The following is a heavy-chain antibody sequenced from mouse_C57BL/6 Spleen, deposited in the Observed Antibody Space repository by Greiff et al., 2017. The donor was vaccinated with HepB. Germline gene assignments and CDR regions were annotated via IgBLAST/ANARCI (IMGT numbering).Heavy chain of an antibody. CDR1: GFTFSSYA. J-gene: IGHJ3*01. CDR3: ARDDCDGYPAWFAY. V-gene: IGHV5-4*01. Sequence: EVQLVESGGGLVKPGGSLKLSCAASGFTFSSYAMSWVRQTPEKRLEWVATISDGGSYTYYPDNVKGRFTISRDNAKNNLYLQMSHLKSEDTAMYYCARDDCDGYPAWFAYWGQGTLVTVSA. CDR2: ISDGGSYT. D-gene: IGHD2-3*01.